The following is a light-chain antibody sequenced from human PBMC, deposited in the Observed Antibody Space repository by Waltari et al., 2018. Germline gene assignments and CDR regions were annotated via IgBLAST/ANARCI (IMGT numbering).Light chain of an antibody. J-gene: IGKJ3*01. CDR2: DAS. CDR3: QRYDNLPVFA. V-gene: IGKV1-33*01. Sequence: IQLTQSPPYLSASVGDRITITCQACQDISNYLNWYQQKPGKAPKLLISDASNLETGVPSRFSGSQSATYFTLTISNLQPEDIATYYCQRYDNLPVFAFGPGTKVNIK. CDR1: QDISNY.